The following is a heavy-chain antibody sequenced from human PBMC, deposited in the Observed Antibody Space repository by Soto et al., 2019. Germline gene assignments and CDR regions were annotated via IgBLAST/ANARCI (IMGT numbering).Heavy chain of an antibody. CDR3: ARHLDGAYYFDY. D-gene: IGHD1-1*01. CDR1: GGSISSSSYY. CDR2: IYYSGST. Sequence: QLQLQESGPGLVKPSETLSLTCTVSGGSISSSSYYWGWIRQPPGKGLEWIGRIYYSGSTYYNPSLKSRVTISVDTSNNQFALKLSSVTAADTAVYYCARHLDGAYYFDYWGQGTLVTVSS. J-gene: IGHJ4*02. V-gene: IGHV4-39*01.